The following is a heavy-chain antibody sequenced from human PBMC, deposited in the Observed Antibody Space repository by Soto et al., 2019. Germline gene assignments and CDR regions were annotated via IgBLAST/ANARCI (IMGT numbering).Heavy chain of an antibody. V-gene: IGHV1-18*01. CDR3: ARAVGWLIGLAEWYFDY. J-gene: IGHJ4*02. D-gene: IGHD3-16*01. CDR1: GYTFTSYG. Sequence: QVQLVQSGAEVKKPGASVKVSCKASGYTFTSYGISWVRQAPGQGLEWMGWISAYNGNTNYAQKLQGRVTMTTDTSTSTGYVELRSLRSDDTAVYYCARAVGWLIGLAEWYFDYLGQGTLVTVSS. CDR2: ISAYNGNT.